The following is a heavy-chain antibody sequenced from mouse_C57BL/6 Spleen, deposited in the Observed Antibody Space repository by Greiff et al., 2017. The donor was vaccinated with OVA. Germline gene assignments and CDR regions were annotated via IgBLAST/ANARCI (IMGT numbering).Heavy chain of an antibody. Sequence: DVQLQESGPGLVKPSQSLSLTCSVTGYSITSGYYWNWIRQFPGNKLEWMGYISYDGSNNYNPSLKNRISITRDTSKNQFFLKLNSVTTEDTATYYCARVFYSNYRGNAMDYWGQGTSVTVSS. CDR2: ISYDGSN. CDR1: GYSITSGYY. D-gene: IGHD2-5*01. V-gene: IGHV3-6*01. CDR3: ARVFYSNYRGNAMDY. J-gene: IGHJ4*01.